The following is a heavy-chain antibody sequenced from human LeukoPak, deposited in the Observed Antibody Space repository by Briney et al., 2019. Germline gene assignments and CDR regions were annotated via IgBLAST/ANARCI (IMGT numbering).Heavy chain of an antibody. CDR2: IGGSGGST. V-gene: IGHV3-23*01. CDR3: AKGIWFGELFFDY. Sequence: ASVKVSCKASGYTFTSYDINWLRQAPGKGLEWVSAIGGSGGSTYYADSVKGRFTISRDNSKNTLYLQMNSLRAEDTAVYYCAKGIWFGELFFDYWGQGTLVTVSS. D-gene: IGHD3-10*01. J-gene: IGHJ4*02. CDR1: GYTFTSYD.